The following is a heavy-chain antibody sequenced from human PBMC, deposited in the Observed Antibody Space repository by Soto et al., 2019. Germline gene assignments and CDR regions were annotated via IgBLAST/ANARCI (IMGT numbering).Heavy chain of an antibody. D-gene: IGHD2-2*01. CDR2: ISWNSGSI. CDR3: AKDRSSSYYYYYYGMDV. V-gene: IGHV3-9*01. J-gene: IGHJ6*02. Sequence: GGSLRLSCAASGFTFEDYAMHWLRQAPGKGLEWVSGISWNSGSIGYADSVKGRFTISRDNAKNSLYLEMTSLRAEDTALYSCAKDRSSSYYYYYYGMDVWGQGSTVTVTS. CDR1: GFTFEDYA.